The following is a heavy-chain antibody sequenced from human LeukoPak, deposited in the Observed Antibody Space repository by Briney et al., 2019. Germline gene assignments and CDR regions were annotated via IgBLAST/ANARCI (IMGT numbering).Heavy chain of an antibody. CDR2: IYYSGRT. Sequence: SETLSLTCTVPGDSIGGYYWSWIRQPLGKGLEWIAYIYYSGRTNSNPSLKSRVTISLDTSKNQFSLKLSSVTAADTAVYYCARLTTAGYLNHWGQGTLVTVSS. D-gene: IGHD6-19*01. V-gene: IGHV4-59*08. CDR3: ARLTTAGYLNH. CDR1: GDSIGGYY. J-gene: IGHJ4*02.